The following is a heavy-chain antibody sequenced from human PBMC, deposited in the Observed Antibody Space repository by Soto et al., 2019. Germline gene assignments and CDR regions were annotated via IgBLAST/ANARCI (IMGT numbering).Heavy chain of an antibody. V-gene: IGHV4-61*01. Sequence: QVQLQESGPGLVKPSETLSLTCTISGGPVSSGSYYWSWIRQPPGKGLEWIGYIYYSGSIDYNPSLKSRVTISADTSKTQFSLMMTSVTAADTAVYYCARYSSSSVFDYWGQGILVTVSS. D-gene: IGHD6-6*01. CDR3: ARYSSSSVFDY. CDR1: GGPVSSGSYY. J-gene: IGHJ4*02. CDR2: IYYSGSI.